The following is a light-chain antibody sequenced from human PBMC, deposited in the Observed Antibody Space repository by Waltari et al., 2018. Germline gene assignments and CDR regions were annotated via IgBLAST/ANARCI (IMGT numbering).Light chain of an antibody. V-gene: IGLV2-14*03. CDR1: SSVIGGYNY. J-gene: IGLJ2*01. Sequence: QSPLTPPAAASGSPGPSITISSTGTSSVIGGYNYVSWYQHHPVKAPKLMIYDVNHRPSGVSNRFSVSKSGNTASLTISGLQAEDEADYYCSSYTSSSTLEFGGGTKLTVL. CDR3: SSYTSSSTLE. CDR2: DVN.